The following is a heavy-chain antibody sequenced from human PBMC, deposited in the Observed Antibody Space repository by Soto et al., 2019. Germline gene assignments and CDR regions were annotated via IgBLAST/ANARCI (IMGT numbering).Heavy chain of an antibody. CDR1: GGTFSSYA. CDR2: IIPIFGTA. CDR3: ARAMVGASNAQFDY. D-gene: IGHD1-26*01. J-gene: IGHJ4*02. Sequence: QVQLVQSGAEVTKPGSSVTVSCKASGGTFSSYAISWVRQAPGHGLEWMGGIIPIFGTANYAQKFQGRVTITADDSTSTAYMELSSLRSEDTAVYYCARAMVGASNAQFDYWGQGTLVTVSS. V-gene: IGHV1-69*01.